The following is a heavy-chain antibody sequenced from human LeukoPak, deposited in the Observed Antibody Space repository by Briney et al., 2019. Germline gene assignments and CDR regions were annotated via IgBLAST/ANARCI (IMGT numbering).Heavy chain of an antibody. Sequence: GGSLRLSCAASGFSFSSYTMNWVRQAPGKGLEWVSIISSSSTYIYYADSVKGRFTISRDNAKNALYLQMNSLRAEDTAVYYCARGTFSYYDSSGYYYVGYWGQGTLVTVSS. CDR1: GFSFSSYT. CDR3: ARGTFSYYDSSGYYYVGY. D-gene: IGHD3-22*01. CDR2: ISSSSTYI. J-gene: IGHJ4*02. V-gene: IGHV3-21*01.